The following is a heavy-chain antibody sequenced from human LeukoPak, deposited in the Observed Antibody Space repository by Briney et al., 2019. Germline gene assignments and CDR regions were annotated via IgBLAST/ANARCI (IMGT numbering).Heavy chain of an antibody. CDR1: GYTFTGYY. Sequence: GATVKISCKASGYTFTGYYMHWVRQAPGQGLEWMGWINPNSGGTNYAQKFQGRVTMTRDTSISTAYMELSRLRSDDTAVYYCAREGFTIFGVVNGGVDYWGQGTLVTVSS. V-gene: IGHV1-2*02. D-gene: IGHD3-3*01. J-gene: IGHJ4*02. CDR2: INPNSGGT. CDR3: AREGFTIFGVVNGGVDY.